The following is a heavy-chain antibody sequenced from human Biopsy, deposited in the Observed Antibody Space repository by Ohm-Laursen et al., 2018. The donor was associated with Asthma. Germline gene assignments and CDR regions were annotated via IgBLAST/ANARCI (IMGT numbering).Heavy chain of an antibody. D-gene: IGHD1-26*01. V-gene: IGHV4-59*12. J-gene: IGHJ4*02. CDR2: IHYSGST. CDR3: ARLMSGSYSFDY. Sequence: SETLPLTCTVSGVSIRSYYWTWIRQPPGKGLEWIGNIHYSGSTYSNPSLKSRVTISVDKSKNQFSLKLSSVTAADTAVYYCARLMSGSYSFDYWGQGTLVTVSS. CDR1: GVSIRSYY.